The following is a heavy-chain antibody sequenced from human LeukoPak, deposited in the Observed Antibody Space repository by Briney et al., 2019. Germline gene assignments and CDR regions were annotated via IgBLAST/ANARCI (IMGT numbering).Heavy chain of an antibody. J-gene: IGHJ3*02. CDR1: GYTFTGYY. V-gene: IGHV1-2*02. Sequence: GASVKVSCKASGYTFTGYYMHWVRQAPGQGLEWMGWINPNSGGTNYAQKFQGRVTMTRDTSISTAYMELSRLRSDDTAVYYCARVMTLSELPENAFDIWGQGTMVTVSS. D-gene: IGHD1-26*01. CDR3: ARVMTLSELPENAFDI. CDR2: INPNSGGT.